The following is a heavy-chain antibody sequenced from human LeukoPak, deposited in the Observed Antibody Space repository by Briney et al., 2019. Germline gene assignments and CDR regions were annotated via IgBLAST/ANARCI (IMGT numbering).Heavy chain of an antibody. J-gene: IGHJ4*02. CDR3: TQTRIGTN. Sequence: GGSLGLSCAASGFTLSSYWMSWVRQAPGKGLEWVANIKQDGSEKYYVDSVKGRFTISRDNAKNSLYLEMNSLRVEDTAVYYCTQTRIGTNWGQGTLVTVSS. CDR2: IKQDGSEK. D-gene: IGHD1-14*01. V-gene: IGHV3-7*01. CDR1: GFTLSSYW.